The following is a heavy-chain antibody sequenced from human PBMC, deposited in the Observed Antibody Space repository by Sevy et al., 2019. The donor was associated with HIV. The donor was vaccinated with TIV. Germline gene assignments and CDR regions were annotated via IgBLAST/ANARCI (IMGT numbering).Heavy chain of an antibody. V-gene: IGHV1-24*01. CDR2: FDPEDGET. D-gene: IGHD3-22*01. J-gene: IGHJ4*02. Sequence: ASVKVSCKVSGYTLTKLSMHWVRQAPGKGLEWMGTFDPEDGETINAQKFQGRVTMTEDTSIDTAYMELSSLRSEDTAVFYCAITKDYYDNSGYPFDYWCQGTLVTVSS. CDR3: AITKDYYDNSGYPFDY. CDR1: GYTLTKLS.